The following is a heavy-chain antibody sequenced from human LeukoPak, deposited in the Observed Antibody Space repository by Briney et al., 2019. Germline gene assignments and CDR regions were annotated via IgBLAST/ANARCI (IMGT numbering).Heavy chain of an antibody. D-gene: IGHD1-20*01. Sequence: GGSLRLSCAASGFTFRTSGMSWVRQAPGKGLEWVSAISGSGVSTYYADSVKGRFTISRDNAKNSLYLQMNSLRAEDTAVYYCASLLVYNSGGEAFDHWGQGTLVTVSS. V-gene: IGHV3-23*01. CDR1: GFTFRTSG. CDR2: ISGSGVST. J-gene: IGHJ4*02. CDR3: ASLLVYNSGGEAFDH.